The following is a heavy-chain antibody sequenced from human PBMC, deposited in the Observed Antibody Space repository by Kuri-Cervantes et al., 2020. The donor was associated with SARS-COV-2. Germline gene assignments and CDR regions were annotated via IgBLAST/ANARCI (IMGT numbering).Heavy chain of an antibody. Sequence: GGSLRLSCAASGFTFSNSWMSWVRQAPGKGLEWVANIKYDGSEKYYVDSVKGRFIISRGNAKNSLYLEMNSLRGEDTAVYYCARESRYVYGEFDFWGQGTLVTVSS. J-gene: IGHJ4*02. CDR3: ARESRYVYGEFDF. V-gene: IGHV3-7*03. CDR2: IKYDGSEK. CDR1: GFTFSNSW. D-gene: IGHD5-18*01.